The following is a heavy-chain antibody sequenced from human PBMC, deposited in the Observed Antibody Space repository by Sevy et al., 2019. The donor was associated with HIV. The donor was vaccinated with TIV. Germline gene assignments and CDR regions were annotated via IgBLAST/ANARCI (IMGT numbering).Heavy chain of an antibody. Sequence: SETLSLTCTVSGGSISSSSYYWGWIRQPPGKGLEWIGSIYYSGSTYYNPSLKSRVTISVDTSKNQFSLKLSSVTAADTVVYYCARGATVDKRTFDPWGQGTLVTVSS. CDR3: ARGATVDKRTFDP. J-gene: IGHJ5*02. CDR1: GGSISSSSYY. CDR2: IYYSGST. V-gene: IGHV4-39*01. D-gene: IGHD4-17*01.